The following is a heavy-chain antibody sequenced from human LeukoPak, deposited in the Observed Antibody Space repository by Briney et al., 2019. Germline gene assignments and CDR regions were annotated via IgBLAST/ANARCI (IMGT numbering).Heavy chain of an antibody. Sequence: GGSLRLSCAASGFPFSRYWMSWVRQAPGKGLEWVANIKPDGSEKHYVDSVKGRLTFSRDNAKNPLYLQMNGLRAEDMAVYYCARLAAGSDYFDYWGQGTLVTVSS. CDR3: ARLAAGSDYFDY. CDR2: IKPDGSEK. D-gene: IGHD6-13*01. CDR1: GFPFSRYW. J-gene: IGHJ4*02. V-gene: IGHV3-7*04.